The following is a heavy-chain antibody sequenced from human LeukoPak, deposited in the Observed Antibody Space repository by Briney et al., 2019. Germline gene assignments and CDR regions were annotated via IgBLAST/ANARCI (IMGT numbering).Heavy chain of an antibody. Sequence: GGSLRLSCAASGFTFSSYWMHWVRQAPGKGLVWVSRINSDGSSTSYADSVKGRFTISRDNAKNTLYLQMNSLRAEDTAVYYCARENYDFWSGYYGYYYYYYMDVWGKGTTVTVSS. V-gene: IGHV3-74*01. D-gene: IGHD3-3*01. CDR2: INSDGSST. CDR3: ARENYDFWSGYYGYYYYYYMDV. J-gene: IGHJ6*03. CDR1: GFTFSSYW.